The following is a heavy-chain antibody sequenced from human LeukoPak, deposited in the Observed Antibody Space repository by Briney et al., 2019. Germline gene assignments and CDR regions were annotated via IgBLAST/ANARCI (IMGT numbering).Heavy chain of an antibody. D-gene: IGHD3-10*01. J-gene: IGHJ6*03. V-gene: IGHV3-30*18. Sequence: GRSLRLSCAASGFTFSSYGMHWVRQAPGKGLEWVAVISYDGSNKYYADSVKGRFTISRDNSKNTLYLQMNSLRAEDTAVYYCAKDRYGSGSYYYYYYYMDVWGKGTTVTVSS. CDR1: GFTFSSYG. CDR3: AKDRYGSGSYYYYYYYMDV. CDR2: ISYDGSNK.